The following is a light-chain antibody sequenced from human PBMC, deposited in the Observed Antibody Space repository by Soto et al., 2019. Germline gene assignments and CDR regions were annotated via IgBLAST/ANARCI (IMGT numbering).Light chain of an antibody. J-gene: IGLJ2*01. V-gene: IGLV2-23*02. CDR3: CSYAGSSTLV. CDR1: SSDVGSYNL. Sequence: QSALTQPASVSGSPGQSITISCTGTSSDVGSYNLVSWYQQHPGKAPKLMSYEVSKRPSGVSNRFSGSKSGNTASLTISGLQAEDEADYYCCSYAGSSTLVFGGGTKRTVL. CDR2: EVS.